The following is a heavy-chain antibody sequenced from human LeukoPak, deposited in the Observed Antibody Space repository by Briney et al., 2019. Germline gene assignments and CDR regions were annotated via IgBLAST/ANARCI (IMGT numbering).Heavy chain of an antibody. CDR3: ARVDGSSSYHFDY. CDR1: GGTFSSYA. CDR2: IIPTFGTA. D-gene: IGHD6-6*01. J-gene: IGHJ4*02. Sequence: SVKVSCKASGGTFSSYAISWVRQAPGQGLEWMGGIIPTFGTANYAQKFQGRVTITTDESTSTAYMELSSLRSEDTAVYYCARVDGSSSYHFDYWGQGTLVTVSS. V-gene: IGHV1-69*05.